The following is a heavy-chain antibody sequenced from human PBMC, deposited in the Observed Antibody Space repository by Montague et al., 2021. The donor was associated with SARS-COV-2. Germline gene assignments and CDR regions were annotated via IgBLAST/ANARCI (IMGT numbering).Heavy chain of an antibody. J-gene: IGHJ4*02. D-gene: IGHD6-19*01. V-gene: IGHV6-1*01. CDR2: TYYRYKWYS. CDR1: GDSVSSNRVA. CDR3: VRYSGWFYFDF. Sequence: CAISGDSVSSNRVAWGWIRQSPSRGLEWLGRTYYRYKWYSDYAPSVRGRLTVNPDASKNAFSLELNYVTPEDTAVYYCVRYSGWFYFDFWGQGTLVTVSS.